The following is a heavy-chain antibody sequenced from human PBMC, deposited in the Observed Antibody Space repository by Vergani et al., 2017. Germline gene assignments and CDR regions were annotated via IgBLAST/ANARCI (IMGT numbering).Heavy chain of an antibody. J-gene: IGHJ6*02. V-gene: IGHV3-23*01. CDR2: ISGSGGST. CDR1: GFTFSSYA. Sequence: EVQLLESGGGLVQPGGSLRLSCAASGFTFSSYAMSWVRQAPGKGLEWVSAISGSGGSTYYADSVKGRFTISRDNSKNTLYLQMNSLRAEDTAVYYCAKDGWELRGLYYYGMDVWGQGTTVTVSS. D-gene: IGHD1-26*01. CDR3: AKDGWELRGLYYYGMDV.